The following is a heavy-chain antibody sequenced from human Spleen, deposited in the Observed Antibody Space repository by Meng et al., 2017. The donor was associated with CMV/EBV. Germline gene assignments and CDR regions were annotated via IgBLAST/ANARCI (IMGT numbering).Heavy chain of an antibody. CDR2: INHSGST. Sequence: SETLSLTCAVYGGSFSGNYWNWIRQPPGKGLEWIGKINHSGSTDYNPSLKRRVTISVDTSKKQFSLKLSSVTAADTAVYYCARGLPYTWNAQYFDYWGQGTLVTVSS. CDR1: GGSFSGNY. D-gene: IGHD1-1*01. J-gene: IGHJ4*02. V-gene: IGHV4-34*01. CDR3: ARGLPYTWNAQYFDY.